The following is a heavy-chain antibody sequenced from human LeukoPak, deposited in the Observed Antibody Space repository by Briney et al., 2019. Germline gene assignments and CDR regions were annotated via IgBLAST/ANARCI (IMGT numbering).Heavy chain of an antibody. Sequence: GGSLRLSCAASGFAFSSYWMHWVRQAPGKGLMWVSRIKSDGSITTYADSVKGRFTISRDYSKNTVHLQLNNLRAEDTAMYYCAKGPQLYSGYHPDYWGQGTLVTVSS. V-gene: IGHV3-74*01. J-gene: IGHJ4*02. CDR1: GFAFSSYW. D-gene: IGHD5-12*01. CDR3: AKGPQLYSGYHPDY. CDR2: IKSDGSIT.